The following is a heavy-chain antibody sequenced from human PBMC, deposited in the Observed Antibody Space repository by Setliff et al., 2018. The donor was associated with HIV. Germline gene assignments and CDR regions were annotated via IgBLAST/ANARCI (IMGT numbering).Heavy chain of an antibody. CDR3: ARVRVGALLNAFDF. J-gene: IGHJ3*01. CDR1: GYTFSNFA. CDR2: ISGYDENI. V-gene: IGHV1-18*01. D-gene: IGHD1-26*01. Sequence: KVSCKASGYTFSNFAVSWVRQAPGQGLEWMGWISGYDENIKYAQKFQGRVTMTTDTTSSTSYLELRSLTSDDTAMYYCARVRVGALLNAFDFWGQGTMVTVSS.